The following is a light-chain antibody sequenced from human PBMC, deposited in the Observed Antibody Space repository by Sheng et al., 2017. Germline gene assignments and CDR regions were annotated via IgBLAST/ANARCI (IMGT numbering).Light chain of an antibody. J-gene: IGLJ3*02. CDR1: SSNIGRQP. Sequence: QSVLTQPPSASGTPGQRVTISCSGSSSNIGRQPVNWFQQFPGTAPKLLIYGNNQRPSGVPDRFSGSKSGTSASLAISGLQSEDEADYYCAAWDDSLNGRLFGGGDQADRP. CDR2: GNN. CDR3: AAWDDSLNGRL. V-gene: IGLV1-44*01.